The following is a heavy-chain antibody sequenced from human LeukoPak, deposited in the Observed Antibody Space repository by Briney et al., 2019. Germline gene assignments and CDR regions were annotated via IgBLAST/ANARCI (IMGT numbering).Heavy chain of an antibody. V-gene: IGHV3-30*03. CDR1: GFTFSSYG. CDR2: ISYDGSNK. D-gene: IGHD3-22*01. Sequence: PGGSLTLSCAASGFTFSSYGMHWVRQAPGKGLEWVAVISYDGSNKYYADSVKGRFTISRDNSKNTLYLQMNSLRAEDTAVYYCASYYDSSGPDYWGQGTLVTVSS. CDR3: ASYYDSSGPDY. J-gene: IGHJ4*02.